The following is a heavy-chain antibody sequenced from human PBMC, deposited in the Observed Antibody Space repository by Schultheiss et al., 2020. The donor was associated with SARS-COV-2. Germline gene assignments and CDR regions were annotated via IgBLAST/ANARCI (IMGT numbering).Heavy chain of an antibody. CDR3: ASRDTAMVGYFDY. J-gene: IGHJ4*02. CDR1: GFTFSSYS. D-gene: IGHD5-18*01. V-gene: IGHV3-21*04. Sequence: GGSLRLSCAASGFTFSSYSMNWVRQAPGKVLEWVSSISSSSSYIYYADSVKGRFTISRDNAKNSLYLQMNSLRAEDTAVYNCASRDTAMVGYFDYWGQGTLVTVSS. CDR2: ISSSSSYI.